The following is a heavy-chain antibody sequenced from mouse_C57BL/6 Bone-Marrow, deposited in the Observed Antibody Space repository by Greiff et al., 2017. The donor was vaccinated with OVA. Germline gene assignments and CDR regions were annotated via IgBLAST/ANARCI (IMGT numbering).Heavy chain of an antibody. D-gene: IGHD3-3*01. CDR2: IWSGGST. Sequence: VKLMESGPGLVQPSQRLSLTCTVSGFSLTSYGVHWVRQSPGKGLEWLGVIWSGGSTDYNAAFISRLSISKDNSKSQVFFKMNSLQADDTAIYYCARNRDSPFAYWGQGTLVTVAA. CDR1: GFSLTSYG. V-gene: IGHV2-2*01. J-gene: IGHJ3*01. CDR3: ARNRDSPFAY.